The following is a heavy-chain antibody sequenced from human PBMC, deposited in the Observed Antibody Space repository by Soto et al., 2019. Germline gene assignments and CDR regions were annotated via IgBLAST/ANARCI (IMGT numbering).Heavy chain of an antibody. CDR1: GYTFTSYG. Sequence: GASVKVSCKASGYTFTSYGISWVRQAPGQGLEWMGWISAYNGNTNYAQKLQGRVTMTTDTSTSTAYMELRSLRFDDTAVYYCARAGIVLMVYAILGAFDIWGQGTMVTVSS. V-gene: IGHV1-18*01. CDR2: ISAYNGNT. D-gene: IGHD2-8*01. CDR3: ARAGIVLMVYAILGAFDI. J-gene: IGHJ3*02.